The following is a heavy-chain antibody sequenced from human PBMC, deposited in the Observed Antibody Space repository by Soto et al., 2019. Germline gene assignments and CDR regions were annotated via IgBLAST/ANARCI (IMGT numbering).Heavy chain of an antibody. CDR2: ISAYNGNT. V-gene: IGHV1-18*01. Sequence: ASVKVSCKASGYTFTSYGISWVRQAPGQGREGMGWISAYNGNTNYAQKPQGRVTMTTDTSTRTAYMELRSLRSDDTAVYYCARASTPYSSSWSDYWGQGTLVTVSS. CDR1: GYTFTSYG. D-gene: IGHD6-13*01. CDR3: ARASTPYSSSWSDY. J-gene: IGHJ4*02.